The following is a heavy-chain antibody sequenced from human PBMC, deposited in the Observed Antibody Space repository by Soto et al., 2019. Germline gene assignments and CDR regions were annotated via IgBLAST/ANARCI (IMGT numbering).Heavy chain of an antibody. J-gene: IGHJ4*02. Sequence: SLRLSCAASGFSFSRYWMYWLRQSPGKGLECVSRISSDGATASLPDSVEGRFAVSRDNAKSEVFLQMNSLRVDDTGVYFCARVQPDGFPKYFDHWGQGAPVTVSS. CDR1: GFSFSRYW. CDR2: ISSDGATA. CDR3: ARVQPDGFPKYFDH. V-gene: IGHV3-74*01. D-gene: IGHD2-21*01.